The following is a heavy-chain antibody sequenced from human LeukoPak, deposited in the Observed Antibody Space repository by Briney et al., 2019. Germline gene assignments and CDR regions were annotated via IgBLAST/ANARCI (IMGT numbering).Heavy chain of an antibody. J-gene: IGHJ4*02. V-gene: IGHV4-39*07. CDR1: GGSISSYY. D-gene: IGHD4-23*01. CDR2: IYYSGST. Sequence: PSETLSLTCTVSGGSISSYYWGWIRQPPGKGLEWIGSIYYSGSTYYNPSLKSRVTISVDTSKNQFSLKLSSVTAADTAVYYCARGATVVTHADYWGQGTLVTVSS. CDR3: ARGATVVTHADY.